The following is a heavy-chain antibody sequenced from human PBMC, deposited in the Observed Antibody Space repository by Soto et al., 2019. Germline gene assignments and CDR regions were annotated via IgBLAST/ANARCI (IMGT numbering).Heavy chain of an antibody. CDR2: IDSGGSST. J-gene: IGHJ4*02. D-gene: IGHD2-2*01. V-gene: IGHV3-23*01. CDR3: TKRADDCPSSSCQETSRKYFDY. CDR1: GFTFSSRA. Sequence: GGSLRLSCEAAGFTFSSRAMSWVRQAPGKGLEWVSAIDSGGSSTYYAESVKGRFTISRDNSKNTLYLQMNSLGAEDTAVYYCTKRADDCPSSSCQETSRKYFDYWGQGTLVTVSS.